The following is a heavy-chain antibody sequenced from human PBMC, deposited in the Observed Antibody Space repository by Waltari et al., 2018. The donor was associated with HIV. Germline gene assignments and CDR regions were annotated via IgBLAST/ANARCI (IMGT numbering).Heavy chain of an antibody. CDR2: VYLGGST. D-gene: IGHD2-2*01. J-gene: IGHJ4*02. Sequence: VQLVESGGGLMQPGGYLRPSCAASGFSVSDNYMSWVRQAPGKRPEWVSVVYLGGSTDYADSVRGRFTTSRDESKNMLYLQMNSLRAEDTAVYYCARALTRGLWDSWGQGTLVSVSS. V-gene: IGHV3-53*01. CDR1: GFSVSDNY. CDR3: ARALTRGLWDS.